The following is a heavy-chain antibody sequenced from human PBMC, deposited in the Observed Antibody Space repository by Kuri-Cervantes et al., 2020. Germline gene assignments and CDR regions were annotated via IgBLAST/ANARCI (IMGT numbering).Heavy chain of an antibody. CDR1: GDSISSSNW. D-gene: IGHD4-17*01. V-gene: IGHV4-4*02. CDR3: ARDSLDDYRDKGLVY. Sequence: SATLSLTCSVAGDSISSSNWWSWVRQPPGKGLEWIGEIYHSGYTEYNPSLKSRVTILIDKSKNQFSLRLNSVTAADTAVYFSARDSLDDYRDKGLVYWGQGILVTVSS. J-gene: IGHJ4*02. CDR2: IYHSGYT.